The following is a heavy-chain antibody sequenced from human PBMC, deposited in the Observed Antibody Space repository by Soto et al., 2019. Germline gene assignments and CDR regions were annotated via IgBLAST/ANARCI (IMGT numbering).Heavy chain of an antibody. CDR1: GGTFSSYA. V-gene: IGHV1-69*13. D-gene: IGHD2-2*01. CDR3: ARGIVVVPAAISNWFDP. J-gene: IGHJ5*02. Sequence: SVKVSCKASGGTFSSYAISWVRQAPGQGLEWMGGIIPIFGTANYAQKFQGRVTITADESTSTAYMELSSLRSEDTAVYYCARGIVVVPAAISNWFDPWGQGTLVTVSS. CDR2: IIPIFGTA.